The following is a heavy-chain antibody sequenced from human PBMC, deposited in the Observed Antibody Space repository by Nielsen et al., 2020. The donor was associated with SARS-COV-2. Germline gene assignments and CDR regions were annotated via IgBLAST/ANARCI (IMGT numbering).Heavy chain of an antibody. V-gene: IGHV3-33*01. CDR3: ARDNWNYDALDV. CDR2: IWYDGSNK. J-gene: IGHJ6*04. CDR1: GFTFSSYG. Sequence: LSLTCAASGFTFSSYGMHWVRQAPGKGLEWVAVIWYDGSNKYYADSAKGRFTISRDNSKNTLYLQMNSLRAEDTAVYYCARDNWNYDALDVWGKGTTVTVSS. D-gene: IGHD1-7*01.